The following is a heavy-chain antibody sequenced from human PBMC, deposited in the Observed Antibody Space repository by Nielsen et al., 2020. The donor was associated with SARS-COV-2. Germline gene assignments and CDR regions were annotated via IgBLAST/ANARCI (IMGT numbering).Heavy chain of an antibody. Sequence: GGSLRLSCAASGLTFSNFAMNWVRQAPRKVLEWDSTIGVSGGGTYYADSLKARFTISTDNSKNTLYLQMNRLGADDTAIYYCTRKVAGGTMDVWGQGTTVTVSS. J-gene: IGHJ6*02. V-gene: IGHV3-23*01. CDR1: GLTFSNFA. D-gene: IGHD6-19*01. CDR2: IGVSGGGT. CDR3: TRKVAGGTMDV.